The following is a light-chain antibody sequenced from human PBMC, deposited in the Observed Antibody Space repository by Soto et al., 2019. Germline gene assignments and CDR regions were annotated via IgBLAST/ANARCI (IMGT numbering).Light chain of an antibody. CDR3: QQYSDWPPGYT. CDR1: QSVSSN. CDR2: GAS. V-gene: IGKV3-15*01. Sequence: EIVMTQSPATLSVSPGERATLRCSASQSVSSNLGWYQHKPGQAPRLLIYGASTRATGIPARFSGSGSGTDFTLTISGLQSEDFAVYYCQQYSDWPPGYTFGQGTKVDIK. J-gene: IGKJ2*01.